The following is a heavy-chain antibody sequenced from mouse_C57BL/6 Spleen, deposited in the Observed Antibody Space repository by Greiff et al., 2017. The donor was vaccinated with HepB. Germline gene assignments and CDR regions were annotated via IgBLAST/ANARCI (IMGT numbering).Heavy chain of an antibody. CDR3: ARYPLYYGSSYDY. D-gene: IGHD1-1*01. J-gene: IGHJ2*01. CDR1: GYSFTGYF. CDR2: INPYNGDT. V-gene: IGHV1-20*01. Sequence: EVQLQQSGPELVKPGDSVKISCKASGYSFTGYFMNWVMQSHGKSLEWIGRINPYNGDTFYNQKFKGKATLTVAKSSSTAHMELRSLTSEDSAVYYCARYPLYYGSSYDYWGQGTTLTVSS.